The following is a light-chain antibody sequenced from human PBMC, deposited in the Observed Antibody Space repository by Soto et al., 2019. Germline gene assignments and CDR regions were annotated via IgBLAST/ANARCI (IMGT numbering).Light chain of an antibody. CDR3: QQYNNWPPIT. J-gene: IGKJ5*01. CDR2: GAS. V-gene: IGKV3-15*01. Sequence: EMGIAHSPSALSLSPWERAARSCRGSESVSTNLAGYQQKAGQAPRLLIYGASTRATGIPARFSGSGSGTEFTLTISSLQSEDFAVYHCQQYNNWPPITFGQGTRLEIK. CDR1: ESVSTN.